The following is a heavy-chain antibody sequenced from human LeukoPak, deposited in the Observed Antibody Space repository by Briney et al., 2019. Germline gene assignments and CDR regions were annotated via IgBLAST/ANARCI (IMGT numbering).Heavy chain of an antibody. V-gene: IGHV4-59*08. CDR3: ASFRGDDAFDI. D-gene: IGHD2-21*01. CDR1: GGSISSYY. Sequence: SETLSLTCTVSGGSISSYYWSWIRQPPGKGLEWIGYIYYSGSTNYNPSLKGRVTISVDTSKNQFSLKLSSVTAADTAVYYCASFRGDDAFDIWGQGTMVTVSS. CDR2: IYYSGST. J-gene: IGHJ3*02.